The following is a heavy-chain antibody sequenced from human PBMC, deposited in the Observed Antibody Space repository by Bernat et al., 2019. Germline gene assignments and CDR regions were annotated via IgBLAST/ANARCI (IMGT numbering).Heavy chain of an antibody. J-gene: IGHJ5*02. CDR2: TIPIFGTA. D-gene: IGHD3-10*01. CDR1: GGTFSSYA. Sequence: QVQLVQSGAEVKKPGSSVKVSCKASGGTFSSYAISWVRQAPGQGLEWMGGTIPIFGTANYAQKFQGRVTIPGDESTSTAYMELSSLRSEDTAVDYCARDRYVTMVQGVMRGWFDPWGQGTLVTVSS. CDR3: ARDRYVTMVQGVMRGWFDP. V-gene: IGHV1-69*01.